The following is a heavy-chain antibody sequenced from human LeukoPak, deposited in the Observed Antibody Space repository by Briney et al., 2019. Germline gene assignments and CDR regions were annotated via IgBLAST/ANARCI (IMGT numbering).Heavy chain of an antibody. CDR2: INPNSGGA. CDR3: ARDGILSTKNAFDI. D-gene: IGHD5/OR15-5a*01. V-gene: IGHV1-2*02. CDR1: GYTFTDDY. Sequence: ASVKVSCKASGYTFTDDYIHWVRQAPGQGLECMGWINPNSGGATYAPKFHGRLTMTRDTSISTAYMELSSLGSDDTAVYFCARDGILSTKNAFDIWGQGTMVTVSS. J-gene: IGHJ3*02.